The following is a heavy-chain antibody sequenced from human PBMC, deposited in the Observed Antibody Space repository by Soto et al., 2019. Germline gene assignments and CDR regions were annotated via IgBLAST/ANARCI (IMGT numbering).Heavy chain of an antibody. CDR1: GGSISSYY. CDR3: ARGVVVVTAIYYYYYGTDV. CDR2: IYTSGST. Sequence: SETLSLTCTVSGGSISSYYWSWIRQPAGKGLEWIGRIYTSGSTNYNPSLKSRVTMSVDTSKNQFSLKLSSVTAADTAVYYCARGVVVVTAIYYYYYGTDVWGQGTTVTVSS. D-gene: IGHD2-21*02. V-gene: IGHV4-4*07. J-gene: IGHJ6*02.